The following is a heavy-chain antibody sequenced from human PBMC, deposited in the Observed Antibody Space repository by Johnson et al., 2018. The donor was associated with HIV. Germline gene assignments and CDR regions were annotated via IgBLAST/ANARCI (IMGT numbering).Heavy chain of an antibody. CDR3: ARQKLGGGWTLDDAFDI. D-gene: IGHD3-16*01. J-gene: IGHJ3*02. CDR1: GFTFDVYA. Sequence: VQLVESGGGVVRPGGSLRLSCAASGFTFDVYAMSWVRQAPGKGLERVSGINWNGSSTDYADSVKGRFTISRDNAKNSLYLQMNSLRAEDTAVYYCARQKLGGGWTLDDAFDIWGQGTMVTVSS. CDR2: INWNGSST. V-gene: IGHV3-20*04.